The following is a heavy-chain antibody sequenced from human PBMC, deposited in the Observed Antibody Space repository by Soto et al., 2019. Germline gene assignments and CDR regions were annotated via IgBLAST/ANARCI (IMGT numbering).Heavy chain of an antibody. CDR2: ISYDGSNK. D-gene: IGHD4-4*01. J-gene: IGHJ6*01. CDR3: AKESKLDYYYGMDV. CDR1: GFTFSSYG. Sequence: PGGSLRLSCAASGFTFSSYGMHWVRQAPGKGLEWVAVISYDGSNKYYADSVKGRFTISRDNSKNTLYLQMNSLRAEDTAVYYCAKESKLDYYYGMDVVGQGASVTVSS. V-gene: IGHV3-30*18.